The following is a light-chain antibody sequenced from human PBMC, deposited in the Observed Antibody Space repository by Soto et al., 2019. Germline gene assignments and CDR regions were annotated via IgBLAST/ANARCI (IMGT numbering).Light chain of an antibody. CDR1: VSEVAGYTY. CDR2: DVN. V-gene: IGLV2-14*03. J-gene: IGLJ2*01. Sequence: QSALTQPASVSGSPGQTITISCTGAVSEVAGYTYVSWYQQHPGKGPKVIIYDVNNRPLGVSNRFSGSKSGTTASLTISGLQAEDEADYYCSSFTRIVGLFGGGTKVTVL. CDR3: SSFTRIVGL.